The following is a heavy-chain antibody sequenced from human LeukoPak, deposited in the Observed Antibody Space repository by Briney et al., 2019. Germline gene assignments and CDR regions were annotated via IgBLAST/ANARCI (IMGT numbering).Heavy chain of an antibody. CDR2: IYYSGST. Sequence: PSETLSLTCTVSGGSFSSSSYYWGWIRQPPGKGLEWIGSIYYSGSTYYNPSLQSRVTISVDTPKNQFSLKLNSVTAADTAVYYCARRDYYDSTGYFDYWGQGTLVTVSS. CDR3: ARRDYYDSTGYFDY. D-gene: IGHD3-22*01. J-gene: IGHJ4*02. V-gene: IGHV4-39*07. CDR1: GGSFSSSSYY.